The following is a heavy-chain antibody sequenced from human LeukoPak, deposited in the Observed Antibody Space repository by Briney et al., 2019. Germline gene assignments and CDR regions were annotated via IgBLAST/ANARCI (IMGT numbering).Heavy chain of an antibody. V-gene: IGHV3-66*01. Sequence: PGGSLRLSCAASGFTFSSYDMSWVRQAPGKGLEWVSVIYSGGSTYYADSVKGRFTVSRDNSKNPLYLQMNSLRAEDTAVDYCARESEVRGVSFDYWGQGTLVTVSS. D-gene: IGHD1-26*01. J-gene: IGHJ4*02. CDR1: GFTFSSYD. CDR2: IYSGGST. CDR3: ARESEVRGVSFDY.